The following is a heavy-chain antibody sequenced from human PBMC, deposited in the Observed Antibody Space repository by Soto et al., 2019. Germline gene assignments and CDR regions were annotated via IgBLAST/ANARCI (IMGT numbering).Heavy chain of an antibody. J-gene: IGHJ6*02. CDR3: AREARTPYGDYGMDV. V-gene: IGHV1-18*01. Sequence: QVQLVQSGAEVKKPGASVKVSCKASGYTFTSYGISWVRQAPGQGLEWMGWISAYNGNTNYAQKLQGRVTMTTDTTTSTAHMELRSLRSDETAVYYCAREARTPYGDYGMDVWCQGTTVTVSS. CDR2: ISAYNGNT. D-gene: IGHD4-17*01. CDR1: GYTFTSYG.